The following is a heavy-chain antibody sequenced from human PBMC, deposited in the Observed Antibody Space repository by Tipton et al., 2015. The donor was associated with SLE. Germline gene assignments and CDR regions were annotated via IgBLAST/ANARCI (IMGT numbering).Heavy chain of an antibody. Sequence: SLRLSCAASGFTFSSYGIHWVRQAPGKGLEWVAVIWYDGSNKYYADSVKGRFTISRDNSKNTLYLQMNSLRAEDTAVYYCARTDLYSSSSFDYYYMDVWGKGTTVTVSS. CDR1: GFTFSSYG. CDR2: IWYDGSNK. J-gene: IGHJ6*03. V-gene: IGHV3-33*01. CDR3: ARTDLYSSSSFDYYYMDV. D-gene: IGHD6-6*01.